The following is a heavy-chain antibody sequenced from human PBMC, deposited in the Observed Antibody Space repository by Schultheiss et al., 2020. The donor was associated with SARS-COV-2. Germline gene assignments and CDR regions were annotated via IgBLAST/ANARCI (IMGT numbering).Heavy chain of an antibody. CDR2: IYWDDDK. J-gene: IGHJ5*02. CDR1: GFSLSTSGVG. D-gene: IGHD2-15*01. CDR3: ALTVVTVGTHNWFDP. Sequence: SGPTLVKPTQTLTLTCTFSGFSLSTSGVGVVWIRQPPGKALEWLALIYWDDDKRYSPSLKSRLTITKDTSKNQVVLTMTNMDPVDTATYYCALTVVTVGTHNWFDPWGQGTLVTVSS. V-gene: IGHV2-5*02.